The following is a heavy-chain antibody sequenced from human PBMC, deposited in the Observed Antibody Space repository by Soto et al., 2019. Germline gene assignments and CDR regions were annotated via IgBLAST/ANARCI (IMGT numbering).Heavy chain of an antibody. Sequence: QVQLVESGGGVVQPGRSLRLSCAASGFTFSNYGMHWVRQAPGKWLEWVTLIAYDGNNKHYADSVKGRFTISRDNSKHTLYLQMDSLRDEDTAMYYCAKDLYRFRQVVAAVGGTQVESWGQGDMVIVPS. CDR1: GFTFSNYG. J-gene: IGHJ5*01. V-gene: IGHV3-30*18. CDR3: AKDLYRFRQVVAAVGGTQVES. CDR2: IAYDGNNK. D-gene: IGHD1-1*01.